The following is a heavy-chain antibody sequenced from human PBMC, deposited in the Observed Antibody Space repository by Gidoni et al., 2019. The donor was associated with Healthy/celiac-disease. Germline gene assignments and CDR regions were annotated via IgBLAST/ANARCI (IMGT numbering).Heavy chain of an antibody. D-gene: IGHD3-10*01. J-gene: IGHJ4*02. CDR3: ARAVDYYGSGSYIDY. V-gene: IGHV3-33*08. CDR1: AFHFISYG. Sequence: QVQLVVSGGCVVQPGRSLRLSFPASAFHFISYGMHWVRQAPGKGLEWVAVIWYDGSNKYYADSVKGRFTISRDNSKNTLYLQMNSLRAEDTAVYYCARAVDYYGSGSYIDYWGQGTLVTVSS. CDR2: IWYDGSNK.